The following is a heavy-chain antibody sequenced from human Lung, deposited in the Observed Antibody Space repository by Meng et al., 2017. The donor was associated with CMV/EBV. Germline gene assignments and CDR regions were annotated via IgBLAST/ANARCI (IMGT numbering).Heavy chain of an antibody. CDR1: GGSIRSRSYY. CDR3: ASDSDLWRYYDSGGQPRGWFDP. D-gene: IGHD3-22*01. V-gene: IGHV4-39*07. CDR2: IYSSGST. Sequence: SETXSLTCTVSGGSIRSRSYYWGWIRQPPGKGLEWIGCIYSSGSTYYNPSLKSRVTISVDTSKKQFSLKLSSVTAADTAAYYCASDSDLWRYYDSGGQPRGWFDPWXQGTLVTVSS. J-gene: IGHJ5*02.